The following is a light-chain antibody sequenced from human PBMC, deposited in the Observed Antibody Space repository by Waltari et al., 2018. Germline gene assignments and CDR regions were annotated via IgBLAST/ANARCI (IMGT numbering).Light chain of an antibody. CDR1: SSNIGSNT. V-gene: IGLV1-44*01. J-gene: IGLJ1*01. CDR2: SNK. Sequence: QSVLTQPPSASGTPGQRVTISCSGSSSNIGSNTVTWYQQLPGTAPKLLLYSNKQRPSGVPDRFSGSKSGTSASLAISGLQSEDEADYYCAAWDDSLNGLYVFGTGTKVTVL. CDR3: AAWDDSLNGLYV.